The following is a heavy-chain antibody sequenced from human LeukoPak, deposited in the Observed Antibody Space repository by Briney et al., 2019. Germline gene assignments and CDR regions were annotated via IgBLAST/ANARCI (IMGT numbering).Heavy chain of an antibody. V-gene: IGHV3-66*01. Sequence: GSLRLSCAASGFTVSNSYMSWVRQAPGKGLEWVSVIYSSGSTHYADSVKGRFTISRDNSKNTLYLQMNSLRAEDTAVYYCARDYLWGSYRYYFDYWGQGTLVTVSS. CDR2: IYSSGST. D-gene: IGHD3-16*02. CDR3: ARDYLWGSYRYYFDY. CDR1: GFTVSNSY. J-gene: IGHJ4*02.